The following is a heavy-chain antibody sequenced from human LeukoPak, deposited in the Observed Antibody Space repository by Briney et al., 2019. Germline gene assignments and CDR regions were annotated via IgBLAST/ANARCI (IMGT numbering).Heavy chain of an antibody. Sequence: ASVKVSCKASGYTFTSYGISWVRQAPGQGLEWMGWISAYNGNTNYAQKLQGRVTMTTDTSTSTAYMELRSLRSDDTAVYYCANSPDYSDYDPRLLIEYWGQGTLVTV. D-gene: IGHD4-11*01. V-gene: IGHV1-18*01. CDR2: ISAYNGNT. CDR1: GYTFTSYG. J-gene: IGHJ4*02. CDR3: ANSPDYSDYDPRLLIEY.